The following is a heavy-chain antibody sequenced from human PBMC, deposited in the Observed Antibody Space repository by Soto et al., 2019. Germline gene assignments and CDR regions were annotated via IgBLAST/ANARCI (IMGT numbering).Heavy chain of an antibody. CDR3: ARDTSPPGIVGATGDY. CDR1: GGTFSSYA. V-gene: IGHV1-69*13. Sequence: SVKVSCKASGGTFSSYAISWVRQAPGQGLEWMGGIIPIFGTANYAQKFQGRVTITADESTSTAYMELSSLRSEDTAVYYCARDTSPPGIVGATGDYWGQGTLVTVSS. D-gene: IGHD1-26*01. CDR2: IIPIFGTA. J-gene: IGHJ4*02.